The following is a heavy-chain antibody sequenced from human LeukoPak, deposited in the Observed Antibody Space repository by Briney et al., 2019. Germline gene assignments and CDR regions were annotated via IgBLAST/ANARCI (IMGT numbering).Heavy chain of an antibody. CDR3: ARAGYSSGWYRGYDAFDI. J-gene: IGHJ3*02. V-gene: IGHV1-2*02. D-gene: IGHD6-19*01. CDR1: GYTLTGYY. CDR2: INPNSGGT. Sequence: ASVKVSCKASGYTLTGYYMHWERQAPGQGLEWMGWINPNSGGTNYAQKFQGRVTMTRDTSISTAYMELSRLRSDDTAVYYCARAGYSSGWYRGYDAFDIWGQGTMVTVSS.